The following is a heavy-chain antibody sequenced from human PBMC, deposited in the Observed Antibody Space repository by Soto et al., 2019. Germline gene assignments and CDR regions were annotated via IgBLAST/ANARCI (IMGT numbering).Heavy chain of an antibody. CDR2: IWYDGSNK. V-gene: IGHV3-33*01. Sequence: PGGSLRLSCATSGFTFSSYGMHWVRQAPGKGLEWVAVIWYDGSNKYYADSVKGRFTISRDNSKNTLYLQMNSLRAEDTAVYYCARDRRYCISSSCRQVLLYYYYYGMDVWGQGTTVTVSS. CDR1: GFTFSSYG. J-gene: IGHJ6*02. CDR3: ARDRRYCISSSCRQVLLYYYYYGMDV. D-gene: IGHD2-2*01.